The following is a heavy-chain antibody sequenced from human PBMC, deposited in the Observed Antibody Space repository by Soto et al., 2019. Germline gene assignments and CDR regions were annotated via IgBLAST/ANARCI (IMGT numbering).Heavy chain of an antibody. V-gene: IGHV4-31*03. Sequence: SETLSLTCTVSGGSISRGGYYWSWIRQHPGKGLEWIGYIYYSGSTYYNPSLKSRVTISVDTSKNQFSLKLSSVTAADTAVYYCASGEDYGDTYYYYMYVWGKGTTVTVSS. CDR2: IYYSGST. CDR1: GGSISRGGYY. D-gene: IGHD4-17*01. CDR3: ASGEDYGDTYYYYMYV. J-gene: IGHJ6*03.